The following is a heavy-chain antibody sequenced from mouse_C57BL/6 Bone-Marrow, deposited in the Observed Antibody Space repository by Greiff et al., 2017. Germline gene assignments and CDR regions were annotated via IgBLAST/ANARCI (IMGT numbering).Heavy chain of an antibody. J-gene: IGHJ3*01. D-gene: IGHD1-1*01. CDR3: AREGGGSSLFAY. V-gene: IGHV1-69*01. CDR1: GYTFTCYW. CDR2: IDPSDSYT. Sequence: VQLQQPGAELVMPGASVKLSCKASGYTFTCYWMHWVKQRPGQGLEWIGEIDPSDSYTNSNQQFKGKSTLTVDKSSSTAYMQLSSRTSEDAAVYYCAREGGGSSLFAYWGQGTLVTVSA.